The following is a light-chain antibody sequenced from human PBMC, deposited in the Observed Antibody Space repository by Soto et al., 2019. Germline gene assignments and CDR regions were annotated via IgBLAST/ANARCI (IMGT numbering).Light chain of an antibody. Sequence: EIVLTHSPGTLSLSPGDRATLSGSASQSVNSNFLAWYQQKPGQAPRLLIYGASSRATGIPDTFSGSGSGTDFTLTISRLEPEDFAVYYCQQYGSSPITFGQGTRLEIK. CDR1: QSVNSNF. J-gene: IGKJ5*01. V-gene: IGKV3-20*01. CDR3: QQYGSSPIT. CDR2: GAS.